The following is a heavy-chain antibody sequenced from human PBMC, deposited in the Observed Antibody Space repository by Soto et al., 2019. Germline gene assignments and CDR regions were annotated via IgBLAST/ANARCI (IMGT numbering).Heavy chain of an antibody. CDR1: GGSISSSSYY. CDR3: ARPGRACSRSTSCYAHFDY. V-gene: IGHV4-39*01. Sequence: SETLSLTCTVSGGSISSSSYYWGWIRQPPGKGLEWIGSIYYSGSTYYNPSLKSRVTISVDTSKNQFSLKLSSVTAADTAVYYCARPGRACSRSTSCYAHFDYWGQGTLVTVSS. J-gene: IGHJ4*02. D-gene: IGHD2-2*01. CDR2: IYYSGST.